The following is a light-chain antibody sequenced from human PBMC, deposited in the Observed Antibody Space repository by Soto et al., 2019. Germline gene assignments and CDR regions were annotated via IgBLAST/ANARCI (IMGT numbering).Light chain of an antibody. CDR1: SSNVGNNY. V-gene: IGLV1-51*01. CDR2: DTR. Sequence: QSVLTQPPSVSAAPGQTVTISCSGSSSNVGNNYISWYQQLPGTAPKLLIYDTRKRPSGIPDRFSGSKSGASATLAITGLQTGDEADYYCATWDGSLSEYVFGTGTKLTVL. CDR3: ATWDGSLSEYV. J-gene: IGLJ1*01.